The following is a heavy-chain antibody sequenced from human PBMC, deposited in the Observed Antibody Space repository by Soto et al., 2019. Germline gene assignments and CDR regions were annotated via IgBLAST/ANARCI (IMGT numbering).Heavy chain of an antibody. CDR3: ARVHYDILTGFDY. Sequence: QVQLQQWGAGLLKPSETLSLTCAVYGGSFSGYYWSWIRQPPGKGLEWVGEINHSGSTNYNPSLKSRVTISVDTSKNHSSLKLSSVTAADTAVYYCARVHYDILTGFDYWGQGTLVTVSS. CDR2: INHSGST. J-gene: IGHJ4*02. V-gene: IGHV4-34*01. D-gene: IGHD3-9*01. CDR1: GGSFSGYY.